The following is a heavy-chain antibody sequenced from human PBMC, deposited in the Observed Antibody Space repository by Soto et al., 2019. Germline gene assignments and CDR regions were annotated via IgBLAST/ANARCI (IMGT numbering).Heavy chain of an antibody. CDR3: ARGLLGMTGAFDI. CDR1: GFTISGYG. CDR2: IGPGGDT. J-gene: IGHJ3*02. V-gene: IGHV3-13*01. Sequence: EVQLVESGGGLVQPGGSLRLTCAASGFTISGYGMHWVRQDTGRGLEWVSMIGPGGDTYYSGSVKDRFTISRENANISLYLQRTSLRAGDTAVYYCARGLLGMTGAFDIWGQGTTVTFSS. D-gene: IGHD7-27*01.